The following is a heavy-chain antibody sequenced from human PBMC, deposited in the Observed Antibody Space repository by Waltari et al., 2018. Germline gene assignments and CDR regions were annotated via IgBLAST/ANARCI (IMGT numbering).Heavy chain of an antibody. Sequence: QVQLVESGGGVVQPGRSLRLSCAASGFTFSSYAMHWVRQAPGKGLEWVSLRWFDGTSKYYADAVKGRFTASRDNSKNTLYLQMDSLRAEDTAVYYCGRDFFGSVDYWGQGTLVTVSS. V-gene: IGHV3-33*01. CDR2: RWFDGTSK. D-gene: IGHD3-3*01. CDR1: GFTFSSYA. CDR3: GRDFFGSVDY. J-gene: IGHJ4*02.